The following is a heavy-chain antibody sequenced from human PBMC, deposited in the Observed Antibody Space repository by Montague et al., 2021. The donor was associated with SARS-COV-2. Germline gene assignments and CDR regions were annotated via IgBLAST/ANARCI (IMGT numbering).Heavy chain of an antibody. Sequence: ETLSLTCTVSGGSISSYYWSWIRQPPGKGLEWIGYIYYSGSTNXNPSLKSRVTISVDTSKNQFSLKLSSVTAADTAVYYCAREGEGYSSSWWIDYWGQGTLVTVSS. D-gene: IGHD6-13*01. V-gene: IGHV4-59*01. CDR1: GGSISSYY. J-gene: IGHJ4*02. CDR3: AREGEGYSSSWWIDY. CDR2: IYYSGST.